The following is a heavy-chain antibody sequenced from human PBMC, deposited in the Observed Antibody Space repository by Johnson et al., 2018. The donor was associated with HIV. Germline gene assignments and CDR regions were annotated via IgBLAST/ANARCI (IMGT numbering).Heavy chain of an antibody. D-gene: IGHD1-26*01. CDR1: GFTFSSYA. CDR3: AKDLFTEREDDVFDI. J-gene: IGHJ3*02. CDR2: INQDGSNK. Sequence: QVQLVESGGGVVQPGRSLRLSCAASGFTFSSYAMHWVRQAPGKGLEWVANINQDGSNKYYADSVKGRLTISRDNSKNTLYLQMNSLRAEDTAVYYCAKDLFTEREDDVFDIWGQGTMVTVSS. V-gene: IGHV3-30*04.